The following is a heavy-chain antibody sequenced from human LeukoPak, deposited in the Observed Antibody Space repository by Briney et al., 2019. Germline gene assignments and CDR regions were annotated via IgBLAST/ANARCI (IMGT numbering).Heavy chain of an antibody. J-gene: IGHJ4*02. CDR3: ARERLVDLATIFDY. V-gene: IGHV4-59*01. CDR2: TYYRGSS. D-gene: IGHD5-24*01. Sequence: SETLSLTCVVSGGSISGYYWTWLRQPPGKGLEWIGYTYYRGSSSFNPSLRSRVTISVDMSKNQVSLKLTSVTAADTAVYYRARERLVDLATIFDYWGQGALVTVSS. CDR1: GGSISGYY.